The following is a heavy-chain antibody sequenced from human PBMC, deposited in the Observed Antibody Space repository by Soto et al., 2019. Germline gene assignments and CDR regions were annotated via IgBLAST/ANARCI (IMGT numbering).Heavy chain of an antibody. CDR1: GGSFSGYY. Sequence: SETLSLTCAVDGGSFSGYYWSCIRQPPGKGLEWIGEINHSGSTNYNPSLKSRVTISVDTSKNQFSLKLSSVTAADTAVYYCARAPSLLGYCSGGSGHASFAPWGQGTLVTVSS. J-gene: IGHJ5*02. CDR3: ARAPSLLGYCSGGSGHASFAP. CDR2: INHSGST. D-gene: IGHD2-15*01. V-gene: IGHV4-34*01.